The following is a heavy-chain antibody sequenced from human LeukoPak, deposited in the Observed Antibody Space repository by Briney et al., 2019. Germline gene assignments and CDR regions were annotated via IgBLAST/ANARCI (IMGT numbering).Heavy chain of an antibody. Sequence: GGSLRLSCSASGFTFSSYALHWVRQAPGKGLEYVSAISSNGRTTYYGDSAKGRFTIPRDNSKNTLYLQMNNLRAEDTAVYYCARGRGYGAYDWNDYWGQGTLVTVSS. J-gene: IGHJ4*02. CDR1: GFTFSSYA. CDR2: ISSNGRTT. CDR3: ARGRGYGAYDWNDY. V-gene: IGHV3-64*04. D-gene: IGHD5-12*01.